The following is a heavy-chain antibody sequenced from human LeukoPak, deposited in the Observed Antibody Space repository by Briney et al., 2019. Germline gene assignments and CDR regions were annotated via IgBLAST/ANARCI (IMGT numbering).Heavy chain of an antibody. Sequence: GGSLRLSCAASGFTFSSYAMSWVRQAPGKGLEWVSAISGSGGSTYYADSVKGRFTISRDNSKNTLYLQMNSLRAEDTAVHYCAKDPDVGPGAFDIWGQGTMVTVSS. J-gene: IGHJ3*02. CDR2: ISGSGGST. CDR3: AKDPDVGPGAFDI. V-gene: IGHV3-23*01. D-gene: IGHD1-14*01. CDR1: GFTFSSYA.